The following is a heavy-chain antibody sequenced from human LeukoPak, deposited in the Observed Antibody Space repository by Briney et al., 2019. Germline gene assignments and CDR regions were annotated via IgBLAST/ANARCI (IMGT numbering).Heavy chain of an antibody. CDR2: IYYSGST. V-gene: IGHV4-31*03. J-gene: IGHJ3*02. CDR1: GGSISSGGYY. Sequence: PSETLSLTCTVSGGSISSGGYYWSWIRQHPGKGLEWIGYIYYSGSTYYNPSLKSRVTISVDTSKNQFSLKLSSATAADTAVYYCATWYYYDSSGYYRSHAFDIWGQGTMVTVSS. CDR3: ATWYYYDSSGYYRSHAFDI. D-gene: IGHD3-22*01.